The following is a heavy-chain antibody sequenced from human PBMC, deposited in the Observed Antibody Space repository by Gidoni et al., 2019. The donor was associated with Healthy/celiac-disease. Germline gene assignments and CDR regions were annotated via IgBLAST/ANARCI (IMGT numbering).Heavy chain of an antibody. V-gene: IGHV3-11*06. CDR3: ARGGQVVTLESCFDL. CDR2: ISSSSSYT. CDR1: GFTFSDYY. D-gene: IGHD2-21*02. J-gene: IGHJ2*01. Sequence: QVQLVESGGGLVKPGGSLRLSCAASGFTFSDYYMSWIRQAPGKGLEWVSYISSSSSYTNYADSVKGRFTISRDNAKNSLYLQMNSLRAEDTAVYYCARGGQVVTLESCFDLWGRGTLVTVSS.